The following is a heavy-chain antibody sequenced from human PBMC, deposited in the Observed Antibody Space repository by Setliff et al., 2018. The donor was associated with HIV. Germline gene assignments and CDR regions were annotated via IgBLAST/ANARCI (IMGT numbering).Heavy chain of an antibody. Sequence: SETLSLTCTVSGDSISSYYWSWIRQPPGKGLEWIGYIYYSGSPNYNPSLKSRVTISVDTSRNQFSLNLTSVTAADTAVYYCARDHIAAPGMGFDPWGRGTLVTAPQ. D-gene: IGHD6-13*01. CDR3: ARDHIAAPGMGFDP. CDR2: IYYSGSP. V-gene: IGHV4-59*01. CDR1: GDSISSYY. J-gene: IGHJ5*02.